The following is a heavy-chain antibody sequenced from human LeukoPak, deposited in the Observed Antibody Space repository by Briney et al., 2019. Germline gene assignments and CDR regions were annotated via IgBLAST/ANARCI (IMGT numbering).Heavy chain of an antibody. V-gene: IGHV3-64*02. Sequence: GGSLRLSCAASGFTFSTYTIHWVRQAPGKGLEYVSAISSYGDSTSYADSVRRRFTISRDNSKNTLYLQMGSLRAEDMTVYYCARGGGYDSSGNYFDYWGQGTLVTVSS. CDR2: ISSYGDST. CDR3: ARGGGYDSSGNYFDY. CDR1: GFTFSTYT. J-gene: IGHJ4*02. D-gene: IGHD3-22*01.